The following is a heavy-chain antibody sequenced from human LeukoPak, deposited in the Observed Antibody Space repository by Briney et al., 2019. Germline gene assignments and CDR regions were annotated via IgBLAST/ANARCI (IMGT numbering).Heavy chain of an antibody. J-gene: IGHJ5*02. CDR1: GYTFTSYG. Sequence: ASVKVSCKASGYTFTSYGISWVRQAPGQGLEWMGWISAYNGNTNYAQKLQGRVTMTTDTSTSTVYMELSSLRSEDTAVYYCARDATEGLIVATTVNWFDPWGQGTLVTVSS. CDR2: ISAYNGNT. CDR3: ARDATEGLIVATTVNWFDP. D-gene: IGHD5-12*01. V-gene: IGHV1-18*01.